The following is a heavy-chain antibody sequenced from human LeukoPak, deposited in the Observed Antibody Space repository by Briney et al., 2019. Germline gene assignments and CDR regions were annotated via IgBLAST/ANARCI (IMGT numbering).Heavy chain of an antibody. V-gene: IGHV1-18*01. Sequence: GASVKVSCKASGYTFSSYGLSWVRQAPGQGLEWMGWISAYNGNTNYAQKLQGRVTMTTDTSTSTAYMELRSLRSDDTAVYYCASQYSGSYYGNYWGQGTLVTVSS. J-gene: IGHJ4*02. CDR3: ASQYSGSYYGNY. D-gene: IGHD1-26*01. CDR1: GYTFSSYG. CDR2: ISAYNGNT.